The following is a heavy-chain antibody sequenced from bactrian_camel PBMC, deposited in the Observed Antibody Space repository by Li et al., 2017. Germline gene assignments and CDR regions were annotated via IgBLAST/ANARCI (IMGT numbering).Heavy chain of an antibody. J-gene: IGHJ4*01. V-gene: IGHV3S31*01. D-gene: IGHD3*01. CDR2: TYIDGDRT. Sequence: DVQLVESGGGSVQAGGSLTLSCAVSGVSFSRACIGWFRQAPGKEREGVASTYIDGDRTDYADSVKDRFAISRDKAKNSVYLQMNSLKPEDTAMYYCAATTLAVDCYSHAPVSHYTYWGQGTQVTVS. CDR1: GVSFSRAC. CDR3: AATTLAVDCYSHAPVSHYTY.